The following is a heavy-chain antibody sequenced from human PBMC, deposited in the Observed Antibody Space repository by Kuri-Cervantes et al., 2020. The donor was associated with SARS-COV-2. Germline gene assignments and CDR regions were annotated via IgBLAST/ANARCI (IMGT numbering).Heavy chain of an antibody. CDR2: IRYDGSNK. D-gene: IGHD5-18*01. J-gene: IGHJ4*02. V-gene: IGHV3-30*02. CDR3: ATPRGYSYGPFDY. Sequence: GGSLRLSCVASGFTFSAYTLNWVRQAPGKGLEWVAFIRYDGSNKYYADSVKGRFTISRDNSKNTLYLQMNSLRAEDTAVYYCATPRGYSYGPFDYWGQGTLVTVSS. CDR1: GFTFSAYT.